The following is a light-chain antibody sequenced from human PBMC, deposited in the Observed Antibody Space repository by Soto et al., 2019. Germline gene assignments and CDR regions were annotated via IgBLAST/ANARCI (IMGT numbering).Light chain of an antibody. CDR2: GAS. V-gene: IGKV3-20*01. Sequence: EIALTQSPGTLSLSPGERATLSCRASQSVSSSYLAWYQQKPDQAPRLLIYGASSRATGIPDRFSGSGSGTAFTLTISRLEPEDFAVYYCQQYGSSPTFGPGTKVEIK. CDR1: QSVSSSY. CDR3: QQYGSSPT. J-gene: IGKJ1*01.